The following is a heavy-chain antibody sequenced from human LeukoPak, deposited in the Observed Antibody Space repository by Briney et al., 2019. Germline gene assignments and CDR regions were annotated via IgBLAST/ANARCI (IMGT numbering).Heavy chain of an antibody. V-gene: IGHV1-69*13. Sequence: SVKVSCKASGYTFTSYDINWVRQATGQGLEWMGGIIPIFGTANYAQKFQGRVTITADESTSTAYMELSSLRSEDTAVYYCASNSGYDNYYGMDVWGQGTTVTVSS. CDR1: GYTFTSYD. D-gene: IGHD5-12*01. CDR2: IIPIFGTA. J-gene: IGHJ6*02. CDR3: ASNSGYDNYYGMDV.